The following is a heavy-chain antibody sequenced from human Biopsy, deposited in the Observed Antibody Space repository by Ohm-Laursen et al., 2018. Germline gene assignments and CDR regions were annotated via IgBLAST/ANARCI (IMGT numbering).Heavy chain of an antibody. CDR1: GFTFSICG. CDR3: AKDGVAVGAGGDPYYYGMDV. CDR2: ISSDGSNK. V-gene: IGHV3-30*18. D-gene: IGHD2-15*01. Sequence: SLRLSCAASGFTFSICGMHWVRQAPGKGLEWVAVISSDGSNKYYADSVKGRFTISRDNSKDTLYLQLNSLRAEDTAVYYCAKDGVAVGAGGDPYYYGMDVWGQGTTVTVSS. J-gene: IGHJ6*02.